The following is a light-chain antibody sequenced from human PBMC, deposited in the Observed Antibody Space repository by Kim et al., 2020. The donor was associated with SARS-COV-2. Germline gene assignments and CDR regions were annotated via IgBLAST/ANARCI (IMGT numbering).Light chain of an antibody. V-gene: IGKV1-12*02. CDR2: AGS. J-gene: IGKJ2*01. Sequence: DIQMTQSPSSVSASVGDRITITCRASQDIARSLAWYQQNAGEGPNLLIYAGSTLQTGVPSRFSGSGSGTEFTLTISSLQPEDFGTYYCQQGKSFPYTCGQGTKLEI. CDR3: QQGKSFPYT. CDR1: QDIARS.